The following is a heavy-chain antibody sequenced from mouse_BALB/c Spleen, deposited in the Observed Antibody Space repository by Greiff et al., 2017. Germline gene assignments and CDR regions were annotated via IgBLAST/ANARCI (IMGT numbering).Heavy chain of an antibody. Sequence: EVKVEESGGGLVKPGGSLKLSCAASGFTFSSYAMSWVRQTPEKRLEWVASISSGGSTYYPYSVKGRFTISRDNARNILYLQMSSLRSEDTAMYYCSRIYYCGSSYRFAYWGQGTLVTVSA. CDR2: ISSGGST. CDR3: SRIYYCGSSYRFAY. D-gene: IGHD1-1*01. CDR1: GFTFSSYA. V-gene: IGHV5-6-5*01. J-gene: IGHJ3*01.